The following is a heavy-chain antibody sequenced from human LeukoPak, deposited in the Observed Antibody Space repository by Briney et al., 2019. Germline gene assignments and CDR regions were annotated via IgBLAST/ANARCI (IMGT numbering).Heavy chain of an antibody. D-gene: IGHD3-16*01. CDR1: GFTFSTYW. CDR2: INTDGSST. V-gene: IGHV3-74*01. J-gene: IGHJ6*02. CDR3: ARALGANYGMDV. Sequence: SGGSLRLSCAASGFTFSTYWMHWVRQAPGKGLEWVSRINTDGSSTSYADSVKGRFSISRDNAKNTLYVQMNSLRAEDSAVYYCARALGANYGMDVWGQGTTVTVSS.